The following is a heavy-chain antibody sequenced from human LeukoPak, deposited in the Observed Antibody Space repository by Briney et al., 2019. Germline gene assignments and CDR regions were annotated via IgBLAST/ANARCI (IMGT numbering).Heavy chain of an antibody. CDR1: GFTFDDYG. J-gene: IGHJ4*02. V-gene: IGHV3-21*04. D-gene: IGHD1-1*01. CDR3: ANKWGNWIFDY. CDR2: ISSSSSYI. Sequence: AGGSLRLSCAASGFTFDDYGMHWVRQAPGKGLEWVSSISSSSSYIYYADSVKGRFTISRDNSKNTLYLQLNSLRAEDTALYYCANKWGNWIFDYWGQGTLVTVSS.